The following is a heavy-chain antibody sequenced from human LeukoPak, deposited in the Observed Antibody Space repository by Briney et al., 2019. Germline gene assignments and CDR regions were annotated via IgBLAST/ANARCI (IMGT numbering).Heavy chain of an antibody. CDR1: GFTFSSYS. V-gene: IGHV3-48*01. CDR3: ARDPDDFWSGYYTMGGFDY. J-gene: IGHJ4*02. Sequence: GGSLRLSCAASGFTFSSYSMNWVRQAPGKGLEWVSYISSSSSTIYYADSVQGRFTISRDNAKNSLYLQMNSLRAEDTAVYYCARDPDDFWSGYYTMGGFDYWGQGTLVTVSS. D-gene: IGHD3-3*01. CDR2: ISSSSSTI.